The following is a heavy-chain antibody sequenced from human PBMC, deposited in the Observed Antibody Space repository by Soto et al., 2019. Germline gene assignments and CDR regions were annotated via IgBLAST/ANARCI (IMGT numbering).Heavy chain of an antibody. Sequence: QITLKESGPTLVKPTQTLTLTCTFSGFSLSTSGVGVGWIRQPPGKALEWLALIYWNHDKRYSPSLKSRLTITKDTSKNQVVLTMTNMDPVDTVTYYCAHVFGENYYYGMDVWGQGTTVTVSS. J-gene: IGHJ6*02. CDR2: IYWNHDK. CDR3: AHVFGENYYYGMDV. D-gene: IGHD3-10*01. V-gene: IGHV2-5*01. CDR1: GFSLSTSGVG.